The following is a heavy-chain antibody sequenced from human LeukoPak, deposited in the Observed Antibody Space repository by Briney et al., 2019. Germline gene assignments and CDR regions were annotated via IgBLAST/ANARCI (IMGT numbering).Heavy chain of an antibody. CDR1: GASISSGSYF. V-gene: IGHV4-31*03. Sequence: PSQTLSLTCTVSGASISSGSYFWSWIRQHPGKGLEWIGYIYNSGSAYYNPSLKSRVIISVDTSKNQFSLKLSSVTAADTAVYYCARHADYGDHLPYFDYWGQGTLVTVSS. CDR3: ARHADYGDHLPYFDY. CDR2: IYNSGSA. D-gene: IGHD4-17*01. J-gene: IGHJ4*02.